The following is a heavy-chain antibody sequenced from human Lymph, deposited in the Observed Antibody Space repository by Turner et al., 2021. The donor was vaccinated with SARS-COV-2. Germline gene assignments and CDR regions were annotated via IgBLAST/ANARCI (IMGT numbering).Heavy chain of an antibody. CDR1: GFTFSTYS. CDR2: ISSSSSYI. D-gene: IGHD4-17*01. V-gene: IGHV3-21*01. Sequence: EVQLVESGGGLVKPGGSLRLSCAASGFTFSTYSMNWFRQGPGKGLEWISSISSSSSYIYYADSVKGRFTISRDDAKNSLYLQMNSLRAEDTAVYYCARDIPTTADYFDYWGQGTLVTVSS. J-gene: IGHJ4*02. CDR3: ARDIPTTADYFDY.